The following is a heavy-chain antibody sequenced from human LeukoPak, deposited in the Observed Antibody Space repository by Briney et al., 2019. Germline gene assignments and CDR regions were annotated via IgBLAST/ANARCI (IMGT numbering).Heavy chain of an antibody. J-gene: IGHJ5*02. CDR1: GYTFTSYY. V-gene: IGHV1-46*01. CDR2: TNPSGGST. CDR3: AKNGRQDWLLYPNWFDP. D-gene: IGHD3-9*01. Sequence: EASVKVSCEASGYTFTSYYMHWVRQAPGQGLEWMGITNPSGGSTSYAQKFQGRVTMTRDMSTSTVYMELSSLRSEDTAVYYCAKNGRQDWLLYPNWFDPWGQGTLVTVSS.